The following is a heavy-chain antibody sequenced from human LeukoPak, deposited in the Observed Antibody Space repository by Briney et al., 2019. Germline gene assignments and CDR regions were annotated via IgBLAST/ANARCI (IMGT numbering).Heavy chain of an antibody. D-gene: IGHD6-13*01. Sequence: SETLSLTCTVSGGSISSGDYYWSWTRQPPGKGLEWIGYIYYSGSTYYNPSLKSRVTISVDTSKNQFSLKLSSVTAADTAVYYCARGDPYSSSWTLFDYWGQGTLVTVSS. CDR1: GGSISSGDYY. CDR3: ARGDPYSSSWTLFDY. V-gene: IGHV4-30-4*01. J-gene: IGHJ4*02. CDR2: IYYSGST.